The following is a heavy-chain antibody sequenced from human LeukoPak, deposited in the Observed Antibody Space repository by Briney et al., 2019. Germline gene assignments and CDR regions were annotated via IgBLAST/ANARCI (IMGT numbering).Heavy chain of an antibody. D-gene: IGHD4-11*01. V-gene: IGHV1-8*01. CDR2: MNPYSGNT. Sequence: GASVKVSCKASGYTFTSYDINWVRQATGQGLEGMGWMNPYSGNTGYAQKFQGRVTMTRNTSISTAYMELSSLRSEDTAVYYCARGGLPIYYYYMDVWGKGTTVTVSS. CDR3: ARGGLPIYYYYMDV. J-gene: IGHJ6*03. CDR1: GYTFTSYD.